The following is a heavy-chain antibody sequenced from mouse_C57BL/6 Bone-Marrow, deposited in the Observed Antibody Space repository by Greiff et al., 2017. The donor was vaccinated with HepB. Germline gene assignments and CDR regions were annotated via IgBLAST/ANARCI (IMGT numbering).Heavy chain of an antibody. CDR1: GYSITSGYD. CDR2: ISYSGST. Sequence: EVQLQESGPGMVKPSQSLSLTCTVTGYSITSGYDWHWIRHFPGNKLEWMGYISYSGSTNYNPSLKSRISITHDTSKNHFFLKLNSVTTEDTATYYCARGHYYYGSSFFAYWGQGTLVTVSA. V-gene: IGHV3-1*01. J-gene: IGHJ3*01. D-gene: IGHD1-1*01. CDR3: ARGHYYYGSSFFAY.